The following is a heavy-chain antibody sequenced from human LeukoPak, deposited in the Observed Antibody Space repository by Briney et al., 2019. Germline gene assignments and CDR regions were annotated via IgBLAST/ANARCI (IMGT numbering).Heavy chain of an antibody. Sequence: GASVKVSCKASGYTFTSYAIHWVRQAPGQRLEWMGWINAGTGNRKYSQKFQDTVTITRETSATTAYMELSSLTSEDTAVYYCARVSDDSGWNFDYWGQGTLFTVSS. CDR2: INAGTGNR. CDR3: ARVSDDSGWNFDY. D-gene: IGHD6-19*01. V-gene: IGHV1-3*01. CDR1: GYTFTSYA. J-gene: IGHJ4*02.